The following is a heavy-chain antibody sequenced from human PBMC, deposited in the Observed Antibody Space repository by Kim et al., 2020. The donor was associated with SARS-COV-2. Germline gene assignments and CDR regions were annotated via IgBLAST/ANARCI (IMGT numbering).Heavy chain of an antibody. J-gene: IGHJ5*02. CDR2: ISSTSSYI. CDR3: ARELRNMACRRYWFEP. CDR1: GFTFSSYS. Sequence: GGSLRLSCSASGFTFSSYSMNWVRQAPGKGLEWVSSISSTSSYIYYADSVKGRFTISRDNAKNSLYLQMNSLRAEDTAVYYCARELRNMACRRYWFEPWAQGPLVTAS. D-gene: IGHD2-21*02. V-gene: IGHV3-21*01.